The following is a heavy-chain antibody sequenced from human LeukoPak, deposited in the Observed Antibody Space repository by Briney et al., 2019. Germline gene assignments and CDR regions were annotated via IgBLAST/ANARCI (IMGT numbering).Heavy chain of an antibody. Sequence: GGSLRLSCSASGFTFSRYAMHWVRQAPGKGLEFVSGVTSNGGSTYYADSVKGRFTVSRDNSKNTLYLQMSTLRAEDTAVYYCVKSSGSSWYMFDYWGQGTLVTVSS. J-gene: IGHJ4*02. CDR1: GFTFSRYA. D-gene: IGHD6-13*01. CDR2: VTSNGGST. V-gene: IGHV3-64D*09. CDR3: VKSSGSSWYMFDY.